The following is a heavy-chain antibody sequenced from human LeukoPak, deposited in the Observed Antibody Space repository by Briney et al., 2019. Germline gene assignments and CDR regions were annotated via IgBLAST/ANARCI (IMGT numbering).Heavy chain of an antibody. V-gene: IGHV1-18*01. Sequence: ASVKVSCKASGYTFTSYGIRWVRQAPAPGLEWMGWISAYNGNTNYAQKLQGRVTMTTDTSTSTAYRELRSLRSDDTAVYYCARDGRGYSSWFDPWGQGTLVTVSS. J-gene: IGHJ5*02. CDR2: ISAYNGNT. D-gene: IGHD3-22*01. CDR3: ARDGRGYSSWFDP. CDR1: GYTFTSYG.